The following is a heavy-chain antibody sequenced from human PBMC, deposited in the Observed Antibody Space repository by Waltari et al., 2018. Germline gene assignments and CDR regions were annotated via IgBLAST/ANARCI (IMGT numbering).Heavy chain of an antibody. CDR2: FVPEDGET. J-gene: IGHJ6*03. D-gene: IGHD6-25*01. Sequence: EVQLVQSGAEVKKPGATVKISCKASGYTFTDYYMHWVQQAPGKGLELMGRFVPEDGETMYAGKFQGRVAITADTSTDTAYMELSSLRSEDTAVYYCATRRKIAAGYYYMDVWGKGTTVTASS. V-gene: IGHV1-69-2*01. CDR1: GYTFTDYY. CDR3: ATRRKIAAGYYYMDV.